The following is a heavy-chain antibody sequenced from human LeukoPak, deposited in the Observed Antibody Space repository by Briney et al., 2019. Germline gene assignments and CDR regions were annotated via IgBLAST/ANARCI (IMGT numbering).Heavy chain of an antibody. Sequence: GGSLRLSCAASGFTFSNYGLSWVRQAPGKGLEWVSGITGSGGSTYYADSVKGRFTISRDNSKNTLYPQMNSLRAEDTAIYYCARDERLLSFLKWGQGTLVTVSS. V-gene: IGHV3-23*01. D-gene: IGHD3-3*01. CDR1: GFTFSNYG. CDR2: ITGSGGST. J-gene: IGHJ4*02. CDR3: ARDERLLSFLK.